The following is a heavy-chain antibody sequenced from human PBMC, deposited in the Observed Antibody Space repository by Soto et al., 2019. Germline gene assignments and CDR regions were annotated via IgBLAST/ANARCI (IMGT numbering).Heavy chain of an antibody. Sequence: QLQLQESGSGLVKPSQTLSLTCAVSGGSISSGGYSWGSIRQPPGKGLEWIGYIYHSGSTYYNPSLTSRVPTSVDRSKNQFSLKLSSVTAADTAVYYCAGVPDYWGQGTLVTVSS. V-gene: IGHV4-30-2*01. CDR2: IYHSGST. CDR3: AGVPDY. CDR1: GGSISSGGYS. J-gene: IGHJ4*02.